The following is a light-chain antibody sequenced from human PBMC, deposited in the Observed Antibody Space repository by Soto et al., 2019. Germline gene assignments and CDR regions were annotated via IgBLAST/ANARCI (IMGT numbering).Light chain of an antibody. CDR3: NSYTNSSTYV. CDR1: SSDVGGFNY. V-gene: IGLV2-14*03. CDR2: DVT. Sequence: QSALTQPASVSGSPGHSITISCTGTSSDVGGFNYVSWYQQHPGKAPKLMIYDVTNRPSGVSYRFSGSKSGNTASLTISGLQAEDEADYYCNSYTNSSTYVFGTGTKVTVL. J-gene: IGLJ1*01.